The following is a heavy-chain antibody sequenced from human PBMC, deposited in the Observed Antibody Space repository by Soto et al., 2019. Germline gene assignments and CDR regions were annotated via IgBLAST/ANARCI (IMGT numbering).Heavy chain of an antibody. V-gene: IGHV1-3*01. CDR2: INAGNGNT. Sequence: GASVKVSCKASGYTFTSYAMHWVRQAPGQRPEWMGWINAGNGNTKYSQKFQGRVTITRDTSASTAYMELSSLRSEDTAVYYCARGINSYGYSFGMDVWGQGTTVTV. CDR1: GYTFTSYA. CDR3: ARGINSYGYSFGMDV. J-gene: IGHJ6*02. D-gene: IGHD5-18*01.